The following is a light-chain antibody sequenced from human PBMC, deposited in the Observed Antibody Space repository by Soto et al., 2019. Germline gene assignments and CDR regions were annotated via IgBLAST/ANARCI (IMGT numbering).Light chain of an antibody. V-gene: IGKV3-20*01. J-gene: IGKJ5*01. CDR2: GAS. Sequence: EIVLTQSPGTLSLSPAEGATLSCRASQSVSSSYIAWYQQRPGQTPSLLIYGASTRATGIPDRFSGSGSGTHFTLTISRLEPGDFAVYYCQHFGGTTFTFGQGTRLEI. CDR1: QSVSSSY. CDR3: QHFGGTTFT.